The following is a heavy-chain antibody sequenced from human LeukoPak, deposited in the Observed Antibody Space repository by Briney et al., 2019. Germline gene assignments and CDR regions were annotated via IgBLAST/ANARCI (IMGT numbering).Heavy chain of an antibody. Sequence: GASVKVSCKASGYTFTSYDIDWVRQATGQGLEWMGWISAYSGDRNYAQNLQGRVTLTTDTSTSTGYMELRSLRSDDTAVYYCARDPSPHYDGSGTFYSPTFDYWGQGTLVTVSS. CDR3: ARDPSPHYDGSGTFYSPTFDY. CDR2: ISAYSGDR. D-gene: IGHD3-10*01. J-gene: IGHJ4*02. CDR1: GYTFTSYD. V-gene: IGHV1-18*01.